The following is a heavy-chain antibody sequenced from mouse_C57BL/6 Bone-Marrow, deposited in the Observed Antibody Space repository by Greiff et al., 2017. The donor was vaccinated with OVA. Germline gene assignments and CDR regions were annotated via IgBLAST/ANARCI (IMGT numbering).Heavy chain of an antibody. CDR3: ARHDGSSSFAY. V-gene: IGHV5-6*02. D-gene: IGHD1-1*01. Sequence: DVMLVESGGDLVKPGGSLKLSCAASGFTFSSYGMSWVRQTPDKRLEWVATLSSGGSYTYYPDSVKGRFTISRDNAKNTLYLQMSSLKSEDTAMYYCARHDGSSSFAYWGQGTLVTVSA. CDR1: GFTFSSYG. J-gene: IGHJ3*01. CDR2: LSSGGSYT.